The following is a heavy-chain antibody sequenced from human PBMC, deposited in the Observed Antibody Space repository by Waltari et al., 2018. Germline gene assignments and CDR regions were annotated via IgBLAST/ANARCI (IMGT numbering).Heavy chain of an antibody. CDR2: ISDSGVIT. Sequence: EVHLLESGGGLAQPGGSLRLSCAASGFNFISYAMSWVRHAPGKGLEWVSGISDSGVITKYADSVKGRFTVSRDNSKNTVFLQLNSLRAEDTAIYYCARHLYSIDYLELGNWGQGTLVTVSS. D-gene: IGHD3-22*01. J-gene: IGHJ4*02. CDR3: ARHLYSIDYLELGN. V-gene: IGHV3-23*01. CDR1: GFNFISYA.